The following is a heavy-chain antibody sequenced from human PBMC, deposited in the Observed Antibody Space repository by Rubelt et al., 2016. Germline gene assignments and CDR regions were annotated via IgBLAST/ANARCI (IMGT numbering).Heavy chain of an antibody. D-gene: IGHD6-19*01. CDR1: GGSFSGYH. V-gene: IGHV4-34*01. CDR2: INHSGST. J-gene: IGHJ5*02. Sequence: QVQLQQWGAGLLKPSETLSLTCAVYGGSFSGYHWTWIRQTPGKGLEWIGEINHSGSTNYNPSLKSRVTISVDTSKNRFSLKLGSVTAADTAVYYCARGRRYRMGSSGWYPWGQGTLVTVSS. CDR3: ARGRRYRMGSSGWYP.